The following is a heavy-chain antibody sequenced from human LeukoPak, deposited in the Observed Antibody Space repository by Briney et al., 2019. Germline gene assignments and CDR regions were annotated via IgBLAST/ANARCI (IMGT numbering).Heavy chain of an antibody. J-gene: IGHJ5*02. V-gene: IGHV3-7*05. CDR3: ARDLGNWFDP. CDR1: GFTFSNYW. D-gene: IGHD7-27*01. Sequence: GGSLRLSCAASGFTFSNYWMSWVRQAPGKGLEWVANIKKDGSEKYYVDSVKGRFTISRDNAKNSLYLQMNSLRAEDTAVYYCARDLGNWFDPWGQGTLVTVSS. CDR2: IKKDGSEK.